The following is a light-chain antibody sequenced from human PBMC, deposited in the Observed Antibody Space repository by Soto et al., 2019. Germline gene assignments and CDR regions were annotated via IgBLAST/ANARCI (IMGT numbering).Light chain of an antibody. CDR2: WAS. Sequence: DIVMTQSPDSLAVSLGERATINCKSSQSVLYSSNNKNYLAWYQQKPGQPPKLLIYWASTRESGVPHRFSGSGSGSDFTLTISSLQAEDVAVYYCQQYYSPPLTFGQGTKVEIK. CDR1: QSVLYSSNNKNY. CDR3: QQYYSPPLT. J-gene: IGKJ1*01. V-gene: IGKV4-1*01.